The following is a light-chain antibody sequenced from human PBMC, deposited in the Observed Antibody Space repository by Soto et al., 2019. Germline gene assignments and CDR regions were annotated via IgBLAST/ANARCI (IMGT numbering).Light chain of an antibody. CDR3: QQYDSRPNT. CDR2: AVS. V-gene: IGKV1-33*01. CDR1: QDITLY. Sequence: DIQMTQSPSSLSASVGDRVTITCQASQDITLYLNGYQHKAGKAPNLLIHAVSTLQTGVPARFSGRGSGTIFTLTLINLQPEDVATYYCQQYDSRPNTFVQGTKVEIK. J-gene: IGKJ2*01.